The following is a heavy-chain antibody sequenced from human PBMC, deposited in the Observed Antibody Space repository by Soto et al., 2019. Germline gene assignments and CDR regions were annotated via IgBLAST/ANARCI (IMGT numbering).Heavy chain of an antibody. J-gene: IGHJ4*02. CDR3: ARGVPGIKIFGVDNAYYFDY. CDR2: IYHSGST. D-gene: IGHD3-3*01. Sequence: PSETLSLTCAVSGGSISSGGYSWSCIRQPPGKGLEWIGYIYHSGSTYYNPSLKSRVTISVDRSKNQFSLKLSSVTAADTAVYYCARGVPGIKIFGVDNAYYFDYWGQGTLVTVSS. V-gene: IGHV4-30-2*01. CDR1: GGSISSGGYS.